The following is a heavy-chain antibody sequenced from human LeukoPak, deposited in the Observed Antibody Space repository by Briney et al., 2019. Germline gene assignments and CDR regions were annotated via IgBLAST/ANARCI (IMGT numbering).Heavy chain of an antibody. V-gene: IGHV4-59*01. Sequence: SETLSPTCTVSGGSISSYYWSWIRQPPGNGLEWIGYIYYSGSTNYNPSLKSRVTISVDTSKNQFSLKLSSVTAADTAVYYCARVPRAVSGAFDIWGQGTMVTVSS. CDR1: GGSISSYY. D-gene: IGHD5/OR15-5a*01. CDR3: ARVPRAVSGAFDI. CDR2: IYYSGST. J-gene: IGHJ3*02.